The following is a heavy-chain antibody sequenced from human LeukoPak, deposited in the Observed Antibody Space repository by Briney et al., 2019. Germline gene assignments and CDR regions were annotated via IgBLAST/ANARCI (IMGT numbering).Heavy chain of an antibody. D-gene: IGHD3-22*01. CDR3: ARRDYYDTSGYTFDY. CDR1: GGSISSSRYY. Sequence: PSETLSLTCAVSGGSISSSRYYWGWMRQPPGKGLEWIGSIYYSGSTYYNPSLKSRVTISVDTSKKQFSLKLSSVTAADTAVYYCARRDYYDTSGYTFDYWGQGTLVTVSS. CDR2: IYYSGST. J-gene: IGHJ4*02. V-gene: IGHV4-39*01.